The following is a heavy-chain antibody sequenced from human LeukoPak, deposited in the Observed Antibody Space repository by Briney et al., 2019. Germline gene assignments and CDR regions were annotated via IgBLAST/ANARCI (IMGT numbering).Heavy chain of an antibody. J-gene: IGHJ4*02. CDR1: GFTFSSYA. V-gene: IGHV3-23*01. Sequence: GGSLRLSCAASGFTFSSYAMSWVRQAPGKGLEWVSAINSNGGSTYYADSVKGRFTISRDNSKNTLYLQMNSLRAEDTAVYYCAKGPLPRIDYWGQGTLVTVSS. CDR2: INSNGGST. CDR3: AKGPLPRIDY.